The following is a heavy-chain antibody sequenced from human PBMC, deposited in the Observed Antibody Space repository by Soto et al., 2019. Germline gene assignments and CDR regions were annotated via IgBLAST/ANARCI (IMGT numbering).Heavy chain of an antibody. CDR3: ARDTCGSPEY. CDR1: GYTFASYG. D-gene: IGHD3-10*01. Sequence: QVQLVQSGAEVKKPGASVKVSCKASGYTFASYGRSWVRQAPGQGLEWMGWISTYNSNTNYAQRLPCRVTMPTDTSTSTAYMALRSLTSDDTAVYYGARDTCGSPEYWGQGTLVTVSS. CDR2: ISTYNSNT. V-gene: IGHV1-18*01. J-gene: IGHJ1*01.